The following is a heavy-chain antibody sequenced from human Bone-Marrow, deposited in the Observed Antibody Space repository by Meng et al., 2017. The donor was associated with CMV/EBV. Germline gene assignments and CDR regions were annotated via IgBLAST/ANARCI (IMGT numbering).Heavy chain of an antibody. CDR2: IYSGGST. J-gene: IGHJ6*02. D-gene: IGHD6-13*01. CDR3: ASPMYSSSWYAYYYYGMDV. V-gene: IGHV3-53*01. CDR1: GFTVSSNY. Sequence: GESLKISCAASGFTVSSNYMSWVRQAPGKGLEWVSVIYSGGSTYYADSVKGRFTISRDNSKNTLYLQMNSLRAEDTAVYYCASPMYSSSWYAYYYYGMDVWGQGTTVTVSS.